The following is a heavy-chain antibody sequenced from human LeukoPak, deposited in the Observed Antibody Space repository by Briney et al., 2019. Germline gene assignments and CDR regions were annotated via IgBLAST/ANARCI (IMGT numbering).Heavy chain of an antibody. CDR2: IYYSGST. D-gene: IGHD6-13*01. CDR1: GGSISSSSYY. V-gene: IGHV4-39*01. Sequence: PSETLSLTCTVSGGSISSSSYYWGWIRQPPGKGLEWIGSIYYSGSTYYNPSLKSRVTISVDTSKNQFSLKLSSVTAADTAVYYCARQNYARGLPVWGSSWYPDFDYWGQGTLVTVSS. J-gene: IGHJ4*02. CDR3: ARQNYARGLPVWGSSWYPDFDY.